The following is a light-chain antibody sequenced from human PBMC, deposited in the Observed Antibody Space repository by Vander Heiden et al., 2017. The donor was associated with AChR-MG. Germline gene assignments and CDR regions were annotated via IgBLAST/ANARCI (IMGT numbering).Light chain of an antibody. Sequence: QSVVTQPPSASGTPGQRVTISCSGSNSNIRSNTVNWYQQLPGTAPKLLIYSNNQRPSGVPARFSGSKSGTSASLAISGLQSEDEADYYCAAWDDSLNGYVFGTGTRVTVL. CDR1: NSNIRSNT. CDR2: SNN. V-gene: IGLV1-44*01. J-gene: IGLJ1*01. CDR3: AAWDDSLNGYV.